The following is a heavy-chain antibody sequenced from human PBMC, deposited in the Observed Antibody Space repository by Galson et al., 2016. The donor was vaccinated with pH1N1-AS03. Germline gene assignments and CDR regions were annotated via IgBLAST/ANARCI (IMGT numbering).Heavy chain of an antibody. Sequence: SLRLSCAASGFMFSKYWMNWVRQAPGKGLEWVANIKEDGSEKDHVDSVKGRFTISRDNAKYSLYLHMNSLRAEDTAVYYCARGWPLVVPGTIVRHYYYKDVWGKGTTVTVSS. V-gene: IGHV3-7*01. CDR2: IKEDGSEK. CDR1: GFMFSKYW. J-gene: IGHJ6*03. CDR3: ARGWPLVVPGTIVRHYYYKDV. D-gene: IGHD2-2*01.